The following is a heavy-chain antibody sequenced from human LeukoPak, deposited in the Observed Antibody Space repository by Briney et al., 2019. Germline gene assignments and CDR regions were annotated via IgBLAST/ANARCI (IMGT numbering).Heavy chain of an antibody. J-gene: IGHJ1*01. V-gene: IGHV4-31*03. Sequence: SETLSLTCTVSGASISSGGYYWSWIRQHPGKGLEWIGYIYYSGSTYYNPSLKSRLTISVDTSKNQISLKLGSVTAADTAVYFWARSISSSWWEFFQHWGQGTLVTVSS. CDR2: IYYSGST. D-gene: IGHD6-13*01. CDR3: ARSISSSWWEFFQH. CDR1: GASISSGGYY.